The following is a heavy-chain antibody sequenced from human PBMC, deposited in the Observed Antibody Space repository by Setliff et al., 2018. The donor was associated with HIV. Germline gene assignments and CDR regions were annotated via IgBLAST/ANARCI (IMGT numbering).Heavy chain of an antibody. CDR2: INPSGGST. D-gene: IGHD1-26*01. J-gene: IGHJ4*02. CDR3: ARAPLAIVGATTIDY. V-gene: IGHV1-46*01. CDR1: GYTFTSYY. Sequence: ASVQVSCKASGYTFTSYYMHWVRQAPGQGLEWMGIINPSGGSTSYAQKFQGRVTMTRDTPTSTVYMELSSLRSEDTAVYYCARAPLAIVGATTIDYWGQGTLVTVSS.